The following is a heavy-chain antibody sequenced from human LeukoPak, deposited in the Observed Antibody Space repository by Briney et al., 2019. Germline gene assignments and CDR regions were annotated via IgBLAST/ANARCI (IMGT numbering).Heavy chain of an antibody. D-gene: IGHD3-9*01. Sequence: GGSLRLSCAASGFTFNTYKMNWVRQAPGRGLEWVSSIHSGGSDIYYANSVKGRFTVSRDNAKNSLFLQMNSLRAEDTALYYCARGHYDILTGNYKWTPDYWGQGTLVTVSS. J-gene: IGHJ4*02. CDR1: GFTFNTYK. CDR2: IHSGGSDI. CDR3: ARGHYDILTGNYKWTPDY. V-gene: IGHV3-21*06.